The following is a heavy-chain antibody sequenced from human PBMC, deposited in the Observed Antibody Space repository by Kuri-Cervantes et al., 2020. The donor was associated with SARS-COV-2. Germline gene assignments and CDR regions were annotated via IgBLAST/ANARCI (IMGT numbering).Heavy chain of an antibody. V-gene: IGHV3-30*03. D-gene: IGHD2-2*03. Sequence: GESLKISCAASGFTFSSYGMHWVRQAPGKGLEWVAVIPYDGSNKYYADSVKGRFTISRDNSKNTLYLQMNSLRAEDTAVYYCARGYMPMDIVVVPADRGFDYWGQGTLVTVSS. CDR2: IPYDGSNK. CDR1: GFTFSSYG. J-gene: IGHJ4*02. CDR3: ARGYMPMDIVVVPADRGFDY.